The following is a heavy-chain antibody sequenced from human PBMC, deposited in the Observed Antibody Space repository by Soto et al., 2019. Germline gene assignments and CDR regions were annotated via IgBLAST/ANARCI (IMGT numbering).Heavy chain of an antibody. CDR1: GGTSSGYT. CDR3: ARGGESTYYTAGSPPNY. Sequence: QVQLVQSGAEVKEPGSSVKVSCRASGGTSSGYTISWVRLAPGQGLEWVGGIIPIFGTTAYAQKFQDRVTTTADESTSEVYMELSSLTSDDTAVYYCARGGESTYYTAGSPPNYWGQGTLVTVSS. CDR2: IIPIFGTT. V-gene: IGHV1-69*01. D-gene: IGHD3-10*01. J-gene: IGHJ4*02.